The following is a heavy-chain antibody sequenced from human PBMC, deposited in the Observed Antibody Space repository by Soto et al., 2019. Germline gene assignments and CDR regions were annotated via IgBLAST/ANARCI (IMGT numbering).Heavy chain of an antibody. J-gene: IGHJ4*02. CDR1: GGSFSGYY. D-gene: IGHD3-10*01. CDR3: ARKGLSLQGFGDPGSFDH. Sequence: PSETLSLTCAVYGGSFSGYYWSWIRQPPGKGLEWIGEINHSGSTNYNPSLKSRVTISVDTSKNQFSLKLSSVTAADTAVYYCARKGLSLQGFGDPGSFDHWGQGTLVTVSS. V-gene: IGHV4-34*01. CDR2: INHSGST.